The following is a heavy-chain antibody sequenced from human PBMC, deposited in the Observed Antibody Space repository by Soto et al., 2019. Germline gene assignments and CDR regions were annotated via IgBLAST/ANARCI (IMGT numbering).Heavy chain of an antibody. CDR2: IYWEDDK. D-gene: IGHD3-22*01. CDR3: AHSQYYYDSSGYYFQH. Sequence: QITLKESGPTLVKPTQTLTLTCTFPGFSLSTSGVGVGWIRQPPGKALEGLALIYWEDDKRYSASLKSRLTITKDTSKNHVDHTMTTMDPVDTATYYCAHSQYYYDSSGYYFQHWGQGTLVTVSS. J-gene: IGHJ1*01. CDR1: GFSLSTSGVG. V-gene: IGHV2-5*02.